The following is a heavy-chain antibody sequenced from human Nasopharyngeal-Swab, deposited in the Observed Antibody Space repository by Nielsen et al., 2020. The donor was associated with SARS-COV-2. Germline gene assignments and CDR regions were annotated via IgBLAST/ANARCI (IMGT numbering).Heavy chain of an antibody. J-gene: IGHJ4*02. V-gene: IGHV4-39*01. CDR3: ARLGTGIAAADY. D-gene: IGHD6-13*01. CDR2: IYYSGST. Sequence: WIRQPPGKGLERIGSIYYSGSTYYNRSLKSRVTISVDTSKNQFSLKLSSVTAADTAVYYCARLGTGIAAADYWGQGTLVTVSS.